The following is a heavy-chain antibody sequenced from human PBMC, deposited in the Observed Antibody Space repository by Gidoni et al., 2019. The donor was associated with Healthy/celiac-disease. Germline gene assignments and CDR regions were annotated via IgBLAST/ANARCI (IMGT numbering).Heavy chain of an antibody. V-gene: IGHV3-30*18. D-gene: IGHD5-12*01. CDR2: RSYAGGNK. Sequence: QVQLVESGGGVVQPGRSLRLSCAASGFTFSSYGMPWVRQAPGKGLEWVAVRSYAGGNKYYADSVKGRFTISRDNSKNTLYLQMNSLRAEDTAVYYCAKYRVGDGYRYFDYWGQGTLVTVSS. CDR3: AKYRVGDGYRYFDY. J-gene: IGHJ4*02. CDR1: GFTFSSYG.